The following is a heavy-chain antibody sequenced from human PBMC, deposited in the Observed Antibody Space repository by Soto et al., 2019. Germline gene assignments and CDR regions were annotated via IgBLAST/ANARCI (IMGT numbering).Heavy chain of an antibody. CDR3: AREEVAVAAFDY. D-gene: IGHD6-19*01. Sequence: GGSLRLSCAASGFTCSSYEMNWVRQAPGKGLEWVSYISSSGSTIYYADSVKGRFTISRDNAKNSLYLQMNSLRAEDTAVYYCAREEVAVAAFDYWGQGTLVTVSS. CDR1: GFTCSSYE. CDR2: ISSSGSTI. V-gene: IGHV3-48*03. J-gene: IGHJ4*02.